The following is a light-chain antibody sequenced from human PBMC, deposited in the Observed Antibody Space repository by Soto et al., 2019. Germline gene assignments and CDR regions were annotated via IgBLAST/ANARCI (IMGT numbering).Light chain of an antibody. CDR2: RNN. Sequence: QSVLTQPTSASGTPGPRVTISCSGSSSNIGSNYVYWYQQHPGTAPRLLIYRNNRRPSGVPDRFSGSKSGTSFSLAISGLRSEDEADYYCAEWDDSLSGGVFGTGNKVTVL. CDR3: AEWDDSLSGGV. J-gene: IGLJ1*01. V-gene: IGLV1-47*01. CDR1: SSNIGSNY.